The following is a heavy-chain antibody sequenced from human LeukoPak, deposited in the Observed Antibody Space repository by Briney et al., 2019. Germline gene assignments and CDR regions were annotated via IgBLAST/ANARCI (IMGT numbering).Heavy chain of an antibody. CDR2: VYNRGTT. CDR1: NGSISRYY. J-gene: IGHJ5*02. V-gene: IGHV4-59*01. CDR3: ARSPGFVDTASGAWFDP. Sequence: SETLSLTCSVSNGSISRYYWNWIRQSPGKGLEWIGYVYNRGTTVYNPSLKSRVTISVDTSRSQFSLNLRSVTSADTAVYYCARSPGFVDTASGAWFDPWGPGVLVTVSS. D-gene: IGHD5-18*01.